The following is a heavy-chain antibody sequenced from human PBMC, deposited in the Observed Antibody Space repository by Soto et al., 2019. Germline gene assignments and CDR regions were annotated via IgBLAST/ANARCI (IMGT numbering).Heavy chain of an antibody. CDR2: IYYSGST. J-gene: IGHJ6*03. CDR3: AGSTYYDFWSGYYMDV. Sequence: PSETLSLTCTVSGGSISSYYWSWIRQPPGKGLEWIGYIYYSGSTNYNPSLKSRVTISVDTSKNQFSLKLSSVTAADTAVYYCAGSTYYDFWSGYYMDVWGKGTTVTV. CDR1: GGSISSYY. D-gene: IGHD3-3*01. V-gene: IGHV4-59*08.